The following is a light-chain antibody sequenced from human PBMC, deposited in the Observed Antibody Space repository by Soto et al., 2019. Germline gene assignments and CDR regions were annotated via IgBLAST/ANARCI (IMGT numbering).Light chain of an antibody. Sequence: EFVLTQSPGTLSLSPGERATLSCRARQTVRNNYLAWYQQKPGQAPRLLIYDASSRATGIPDRFSGSGSGTDFTLTISRLEPEDFAVYYCQQFSSYPLTFGGGTKVDIK. CDR2: DAS. V-gene: IGKV3-20*01. CDR1: QTVRNNY. CDR3: QQFSSYPLT. J-gene: IGKJ4*01.